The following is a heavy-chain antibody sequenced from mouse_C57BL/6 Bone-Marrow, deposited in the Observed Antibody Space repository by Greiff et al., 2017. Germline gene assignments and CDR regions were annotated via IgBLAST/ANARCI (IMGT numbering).Heavy chain of an antibody. D-gene: IGHD6-1*01. V-gene: IGHV1-76*01. J-gene: IGHJ3*01. CDR1: GYTFTDYY. CDR3: AREQSWFAY. CDR2: IYPGSGNT. Sequence: QVQLQQSGAELVRPGASVKLSCKASGYTFTDYYINWVKQRPGQGLEWIARIYPGSGNTYYNEKFKGKATLTAEKSSSTAYMQLSSLTSEDSAVYFCAREQSWFAYWGQGTLVTVSA.